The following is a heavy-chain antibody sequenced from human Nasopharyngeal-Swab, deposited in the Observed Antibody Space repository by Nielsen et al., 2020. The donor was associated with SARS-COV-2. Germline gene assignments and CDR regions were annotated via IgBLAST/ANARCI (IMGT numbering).Heavy chain of an antibody. J-gene: IGHJ4*02. V-gene: IGHV3-43*01. Sequence: GESLKISCAASGFTFDDYTMHWVRQAPGKGLEWVSLISWDGGSTYYADSVKGRFTISRDNSKNSLYLQMNSLRTEDTALYYCAKGRSYSEEGYFDYWGQGTLVTSPQ. CDR2: ISWDGGST. CDR1: GFTFDDYT. CDR3: AKGRSYSEEGYFDY. D-gene: IGHD6-13*01.